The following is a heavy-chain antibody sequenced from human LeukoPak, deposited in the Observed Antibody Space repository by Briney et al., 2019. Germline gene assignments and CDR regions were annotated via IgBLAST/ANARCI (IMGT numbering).Heavy chain of an antibody. Sequence: PGGSLRLSCAASGFAFSYYAMSWVRQAPGKGLEWVSVISGSGNTHYTDSVKGRFTISRDNSKSTLDLQMNSLRVEDTALYYCAKDIYSAYDLARAFDFWGQGTLVTVST. D-gene: IGHD5-12*01. CDR1: GFAFSYYA. CDR2: ISGSGNT. J-gene: IGHJ4*01. CDR3: AKDIYSAYDLARAFDF. V-gene: IGHV3-23*01.